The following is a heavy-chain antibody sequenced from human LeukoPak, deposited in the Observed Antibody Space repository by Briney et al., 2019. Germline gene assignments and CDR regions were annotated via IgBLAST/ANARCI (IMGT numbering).Heavy chain of an antibody. D-gene: IGHD6-13*01. CDR2: VYYSGST. V-gene: IGHV4-59*01. CDR3: ARSAQQVGPYYFDY. J-gene: IGHJ4*02. Sequence: KPSETLSLTCIVSGGSISSYYWSWIRQPPGKGLEWIGYVYYSGSTNYNPSLKSRVTISLDTSKNQFSLKLSSVTAADTAVYYCARSAQQVGPYYFDYWGQGTLVTVSS. CDR1: GGSISSYY.